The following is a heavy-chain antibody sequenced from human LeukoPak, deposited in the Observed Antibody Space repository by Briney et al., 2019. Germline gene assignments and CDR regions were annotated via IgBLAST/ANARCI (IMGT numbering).Heavy chain of an antibody. Sequence: GGSLRLSCAASGFTFSSYGMHWVRQAPGKGLEWVSFIRYDGSNEYYADSVRGRFTISRDNSKNTLYLQMNSLRAEDMAVYYCAKGGYYDSSGYYYDTAHDAFDIWGQGTMVTVSS. CDR3: AKGGYYDSSGYYYDTAHDAFDI. D-gene: IGHD3-22*01. CDR1: GFTFSSYG. J-gene: IGHJ3*02. CDR2: IRYDGSNE. V-gene: IGHV3-30*02.